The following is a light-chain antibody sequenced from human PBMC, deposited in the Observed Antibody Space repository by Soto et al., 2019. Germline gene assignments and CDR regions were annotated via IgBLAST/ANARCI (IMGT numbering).Light chain of an antibody. V-gene: IGKV1-39*01. Sequence: DIQMTQSPSSLSASVGDRVTITWRASQSISSYLNWYQQKPGKAPKLLIFAASSLQSGVPSRFSGSGSGTEFTLTINSLQSEDFAVYYCQQYNNWPRTFGQGTKVDIK. CDR1: QSISSY. J-gene: IGKJ1*01. CDR2: AAS. CDR3: QQYNNWPRT.